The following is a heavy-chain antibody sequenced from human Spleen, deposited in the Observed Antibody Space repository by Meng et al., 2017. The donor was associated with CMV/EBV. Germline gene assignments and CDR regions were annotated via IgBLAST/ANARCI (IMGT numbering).Heavy chain of an antibody. Sequence: SGPTLVKPTQTLTLTCTFSGFSLSTSGVGVGWIRQPPGKSLEWLAHIYWNDDKRYSPSMKSRLTITKDTSKNQVVLTMTNMDPVDTATYYCANRIFWRGYYDYWGQGILVTVSS. V-gene: IGHV2-5*01. CDR1: GFSLSTSGVG. CDR2: IYWNDDK. D-gene: IGHD3-3*01. CDR3: ANRIFWRGYYDY. J-gene: IGHJ4*02.